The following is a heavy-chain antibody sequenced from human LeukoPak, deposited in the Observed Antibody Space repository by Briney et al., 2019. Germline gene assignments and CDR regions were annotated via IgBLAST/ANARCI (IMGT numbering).Heavy chain of an antibody. CDR2: ISNNGGYT. CDR3: AKQLGYCSDGSCYFPY. D-gene: IGHD2-15*01. CDR1: GFTFSSSA. Sequence: GGSLRLSCAASGFTFSSSAMSWVRQAPGKGLEWVSAISNNGGYTYYADSVQGRFTISRDNSKSTLCLQMDSLRAEDTAVYYCAKQLGYCSDGSCYFPYWGQGTLVTVSS. J-gene: IGHJ4*02. V-gene: IGHV3-23*01.